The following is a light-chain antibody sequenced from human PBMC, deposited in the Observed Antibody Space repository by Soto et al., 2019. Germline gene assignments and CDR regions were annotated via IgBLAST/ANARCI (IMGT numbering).Light chain of an antibody. CDR2: AAS. CDR3: QKYNRAPRT. V-gene: IGKV1-27*01. J-gene: IGKJ1*01. CDR1: QGISNY. Sequence: DIQMTQSPSSLSASVGDRVTITCRASQGISNYLAWYQQKPGKVPKLLLYAASTLQSGVPSRFSGSGSGTDFTITISRLQPEDVATYYCQKYNRAPRTFGQGTKVEIK.